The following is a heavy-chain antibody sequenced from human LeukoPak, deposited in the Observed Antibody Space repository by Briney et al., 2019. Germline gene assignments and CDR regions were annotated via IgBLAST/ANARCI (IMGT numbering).Heavy chain of an antibody. CDR1: GFTFSDYY. CDR2: ISSSGSTI. CDR3: ARDQLEYYGSGSYPDY. Sequence: PGGSLRLSCAAPGFTFSDYYMSWIRQAPGKGLEWVSYISSSGSTIYYADSVKGRFTISRDNAKNSLYLQMNSLRAEDTAVYYCARDQLEYYGSGSYPDYWGQGTLVTVSS. V-gene: IGHV3-11*01. J-gene: IGHJ4*02. D-gene: IGHD3-10*01.